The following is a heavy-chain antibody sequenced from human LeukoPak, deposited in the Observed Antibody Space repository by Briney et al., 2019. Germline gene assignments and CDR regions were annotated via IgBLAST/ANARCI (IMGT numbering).Heavy chain of an antibody. CDR2: ISTILGIA. D-gene: IGHD3-10*01. J-gene: IGHJ4*02. Sequence: ASVKVSCKASVGTFSSYAISWVRQAPGQGLEWMGRISTILGIANYAQKFQGRVTITADKSTSTAYMELSSLRSEDTAVYYWATGYYGSGSYLVDGRCLVYWGQGTLVTVS. V-gene: IGHV1-69*04. CDR1: VGTFSSYA. CDR3: ATGYYGSGSYLVDGRCLVY.